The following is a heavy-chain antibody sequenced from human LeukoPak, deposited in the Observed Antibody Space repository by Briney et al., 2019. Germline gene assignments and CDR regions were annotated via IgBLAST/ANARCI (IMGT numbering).Heavy chain of an antibody. Sequence: GRSLRLSCAASGFTFDDYAMHWVRQAPGKGLEWVSGISWNSGSIGYADSVKGRFTISRDNAKNPLYLQMNSLRAEDTALYYCAKARGEAAAGTPAPYYYYYGMDVWGQGTTVTVSS. CDR1: GFTFDDYA. J-gene: IGHJ6*02. V-gene: IGHV3-9*01. CDR3: AKARGEAAAGTPAPYYYYYGMDV. CDR2: ISWNSGSI. D-gene: IGHD6-13*01.